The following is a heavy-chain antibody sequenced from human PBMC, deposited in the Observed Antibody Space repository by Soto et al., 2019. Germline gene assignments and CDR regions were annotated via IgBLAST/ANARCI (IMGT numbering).Heavy chain of an antibody. D-gene: IGHD5-12*01. Sequence: QITLKESGPTLVKPTQTVTLTCTFSGFSLSTAVGVGWIRQPPGKALEWLVVIYRDDDKRYSPSLKSRLTITKNTSKNQVVPTMTNMDPLDTATYYCAHITVYDPYFDYWGRGTLVTVSS. CDR1: GFSLSTAVG. CDR3: AHITVYDPYFDY. CDR2: IYRDDDK. V-gene: IGHV2-5*02. J-gene: IGHJ4*02.